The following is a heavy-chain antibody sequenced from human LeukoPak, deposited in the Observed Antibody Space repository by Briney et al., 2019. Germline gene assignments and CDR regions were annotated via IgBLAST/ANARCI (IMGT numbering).Heavy chain of an antibody. Sequence: GGSLRLSCAASGFTFSSYAMSWVRQTPGKGLEWVSAISGSGGSTYYADSVKGRFTISRDNSKNTLYLQMNSLRAEDTAVYYCAKLWCSSTSCYTYYYYYYMDVWGEGTTVTVSS. J-gene: IGHJ6*03. CDR1: GFTFSSYA. CDR3: AKLWCSSTSCYTYYYYYYMDV. D-gene: IGHD2-2*01. CDR2: ISGSGGST. V-gene: IGHV3-23*01.